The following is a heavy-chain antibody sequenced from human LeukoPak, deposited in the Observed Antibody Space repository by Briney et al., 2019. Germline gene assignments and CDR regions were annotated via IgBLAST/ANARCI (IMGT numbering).Heavy chain of an antibody. J-gene: IGHJ4*02. V-gene: IGHV3-23*01. Sequence: GGSLRLSCAASGFTFCNYAMSWVRQAPGKGLEWVSVIGCGGYITYYADSVKGRFTISRDNSMITLYLQMNSLRAEDTAVYYCAKGHGAWYYDYWGQGTLVTVPS. CDR2: IGCGGYIT. D-gene: IGHD6-19*01. CDR1: GFTFCNYA. CDR3: AKGHGAWYYDY.